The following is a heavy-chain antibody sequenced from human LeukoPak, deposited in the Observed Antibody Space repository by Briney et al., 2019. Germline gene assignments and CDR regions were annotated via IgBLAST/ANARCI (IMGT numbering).Heavy chain of an antibody. V-gene: IGHV1-46*01. D-gene: IGHD2-2*01. Sequence: ASVKVSCKASGYTFSSYYMHWVRQAPGQGLEWIGIINPSGGRTSYAQKFQGRVTMTRDMSTSTVYMELSSLRSEDTAVYYCARVESWESITTNYLDYWGQGTLVTVSS. CDR1: GYTFSSYY. CDR3: ARVESWESITTNYLDY. J-gene: IGHJ4*02. CDR2: INPSGGRT.